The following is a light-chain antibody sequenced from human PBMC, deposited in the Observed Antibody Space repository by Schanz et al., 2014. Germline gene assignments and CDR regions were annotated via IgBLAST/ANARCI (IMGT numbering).Light chain of an antibody. CDR1: RSDVAAYKY. V-gene: IGLV2-11*01. CDR3: SSYTTSSPRV. J-gene: IGLJ3*02. Sequence: QSALTQPRSVSGSPGQSVTIACSGTRSDVAAYKYVSWYQQHPGKAPKLMIYDVSERPSGVPDRFSGSKSGNTASLTISGLQAEDEADYYCSSYTTSSPRVFGGGTKLTVL. CDR2: DVS.